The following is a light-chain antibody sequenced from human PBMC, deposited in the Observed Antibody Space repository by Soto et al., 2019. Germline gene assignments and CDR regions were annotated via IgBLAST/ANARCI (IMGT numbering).Light chain of an antibody. V-gene: IGKV1-39*01. Sequence: DIQMTQSPSSLSASVGDRVTITCRASQSISSYLNWYQQKPGKAPKLLIYGASNLESGVPSRFSGSGSGTEFTLTITTLQPDDFATYFCQHYRRNTWSFGPGTKVDI. CDR3: QHYRRNTWS. CDR2: GAS. J-gene: IGKJ1*01. CDR1: QSISSY.